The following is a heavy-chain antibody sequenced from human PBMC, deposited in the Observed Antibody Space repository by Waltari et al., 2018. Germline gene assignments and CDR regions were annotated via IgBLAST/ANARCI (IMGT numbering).Heavy chain of an antibody. CDR1: GGSISSYY. V-gene: IGHV4-59*01. CDR2: IYSSGTT. J-gene: IGHJ4*02. Sequence: QVQLQESGPGLVKPSETLSLTCTVSGGSISSYYWSWIRQPPGKGLEWIGYIYSSGTTNNNPSLKSRVTISVDTSKNQFSLKLSSVTAADTAVYYCGLSSNSWYGSAFDYWGQGTLVTASS. CDR3: GLSSNSWYGSAFDY. D-gene: IGHD6-13*01.